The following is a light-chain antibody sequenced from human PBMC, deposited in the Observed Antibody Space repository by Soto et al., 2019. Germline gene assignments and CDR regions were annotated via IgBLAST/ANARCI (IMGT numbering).Light chain of an antibody. CDR1: QSVGAN. Sequence: EIVMTQSPATLSVSPGERATLSRRASQSVGANLAWYQQRPGQAPRLLIFDASTRATGIPARFSGSGSGTEFILSISSLQSEDCAIYYCKHYISWAAIAFGQGTRLEIK. V-gene: IGKV3-15*01. J-gene: IGKJ5*01. CDR3: KHYISWAAIA. CDR2: DAS.